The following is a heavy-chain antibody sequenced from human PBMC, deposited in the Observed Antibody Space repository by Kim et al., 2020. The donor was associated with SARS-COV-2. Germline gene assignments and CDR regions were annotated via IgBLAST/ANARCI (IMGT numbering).Heavy chain of an antibody. Sequence: SETLSLTCTVSGGSISSGGYYWSWIRQHPGKGLEWIGYIYYSGSTYYNPSLKSRVTISVDTSKNQFSLKLSSVTAADTAVYYCASTLPGIAAAGTLWWFDPWGQGTLVTVSS. CDR1: GGSISSGGYY. D-gene: IGHD6-13*01. J-gene: IGHJ5*02. CDR3: ASTLPGIAAAGTLWWFDP. V-gene: IGHV4-31*03. CDR2: IYYSGST.